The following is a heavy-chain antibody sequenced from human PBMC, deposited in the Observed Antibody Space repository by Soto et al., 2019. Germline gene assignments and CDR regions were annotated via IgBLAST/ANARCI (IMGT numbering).Heavy chain of an antibody. J-gene: IGHJ6*04. V-gene: IGHV4-34*01. D-gene: IGHD2-2*01. Sequence: PSETLSLTCAVYGGSFSGYYWSWIRQPPGKGLEWIGEINHSGSTNYNPSLKSRVTISVDTSKNQFSLKLSSVTAADTAVYYCAWRGYCSSTSCPRGLDVWGKGTTVTVSS. CDR2: INHSGST. CDR3: AWRGYCSSTSCPRGLDV. CDR1: GGSFSGYY.